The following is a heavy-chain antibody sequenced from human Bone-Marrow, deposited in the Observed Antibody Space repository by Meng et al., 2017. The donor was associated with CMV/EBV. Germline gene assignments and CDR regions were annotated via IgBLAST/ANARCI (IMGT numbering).Heavy chain of an antibody. CDR2: ISYDGSNK. Sequence: GGSLRLSCAASGFTFSNAWMSWVRQAPGKGLEWVAVISYDGSNKYYAESVKGRFTISRDNSKNTLYFQMSSLRSDDTGVYYCARDNGDDFWSGYYAGNWIDPWGQGTLVTVSS. J-gene: IGHJ5*02. CDR3: ARDNGDDFWSGYYAGNWIDP. CDR1: GFTFSNAW. D-gene: IGHD3-3*01. V-gene: IGHV3-30*14.